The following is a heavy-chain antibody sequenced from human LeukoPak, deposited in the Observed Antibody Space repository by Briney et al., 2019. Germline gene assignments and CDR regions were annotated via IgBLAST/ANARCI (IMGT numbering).Heavy chain of an antibody. CDR3: AKDRGLITMVRGVYFDY. CDR1: GFSFSNYA. V-gene: IGHV3-7*01. J-gene: IGHJ4*02. D-gene: IGHD3-10*01. Sequence: GGSLRLSCAASGFSFSNYAMTWVRQAPGKGLEGVANIKQDGSEKHYVDSVKGRFTISRDNAKNTLYLQMTSLRAEDTAVYYCAKDRGLITMVRGVYFDYWGQGTLVTVSS. CDR2: IKQDGSEK.